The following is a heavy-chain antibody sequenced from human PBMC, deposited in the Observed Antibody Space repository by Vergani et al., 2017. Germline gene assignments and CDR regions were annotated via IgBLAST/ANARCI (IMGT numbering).Heavy chain of an antibody. D-gene: IGHD4-11*01. V-gene: IGHV3-23*01. CDR1: GFTFSACP. CDR3: ARVKRDSNYEASFDY. Sequence: EVQLLQSGGGVIQPGGSVRLSCAASGFTFSACPMTWVRQAPGKGLEWVSAISARYPSTYYADSVKGRFTISRDNSKNMLYLQMNSLRAEDTAVYYCARVKRDSNYEASFDYWDQGTLVTVSS. J-gene: IGHJ4*02. CDR2: ISARYPST.